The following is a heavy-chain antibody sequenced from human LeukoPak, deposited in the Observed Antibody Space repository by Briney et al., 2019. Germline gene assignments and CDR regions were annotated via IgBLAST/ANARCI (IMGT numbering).Heavy chain of an antibody. CDR2: IYYSGST. V-gene: IGHV4-39*07. CDR3: ARGGVWLVPLY. Sequence: PSETLSLTCTVSGGSISSSSYYWGWIRQPPGKGLEWIGSIYYSGSTYYNPSLKSRVTISVDTSKNQFSLKLSSVTAADTAVYYCARGGVWLVPLYWGQGTLVTVSS. CDR1: GGSISSSSYY. D-gene: IGHD6-19*01. J-gene: IGHJ4*02.